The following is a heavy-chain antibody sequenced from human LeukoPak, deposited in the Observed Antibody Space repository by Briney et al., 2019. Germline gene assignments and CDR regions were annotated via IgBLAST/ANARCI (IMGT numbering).Heavy chain of an antibody. CDR3: ASTSVQGNGYYYGTDV. Sequence: SETLSLTCTVSGDSVSGVYWSWIRQPPGKGLEWIGYVYYSGDTNYNPSLKSRVTMSLDTSKNQFSLKLSSVTAADTAVYYCASTSVQGNGYYYGTDVWGQGTTVTVSS. V-gene: IGHV4-59*08. D-gene: IGHD2-2*01. CDR2: VYYSGDT. J-gene: IGHJ6*02. CDR1: GDSVSGVY.